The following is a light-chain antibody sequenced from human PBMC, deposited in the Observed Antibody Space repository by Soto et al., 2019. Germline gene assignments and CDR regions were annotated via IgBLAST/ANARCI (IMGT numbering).Light chain of an antibody. Sequence: DIQMTQSPSTLSASIGDRVTITCRASKSISTWLAWYQQTPGKAPKVLIYKASSLESGVPSRFSGSGSGTEFTLTISSLQPDDFATYYCQQYNSYPWTFGQGTKVEI. CDR3: QQYNSYPWT. V-gene: IGKV1-5*03. CDR1: KSISTW. CDR2: KAS. J-gene: IGKJ1*01.